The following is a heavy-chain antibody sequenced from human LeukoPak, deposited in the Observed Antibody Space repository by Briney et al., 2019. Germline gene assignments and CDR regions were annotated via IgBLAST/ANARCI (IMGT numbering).Heavy chain of an antibody. V-gene: IGHV3-23*01. Sequence: PGGSLRLSCAASGFTFSSYAMSWVRQAPGKGLEWVSAISGSGGSTYYADSVKGRFTISRDNSKNTLYLQMNSLRAEDTAVYYCARDNYDFWSGYPRRPEEPYYYYYYGMDVWGQGTTVTVSS. J-gene: IGHJ6*02. CDR3: ARDNYDFWSGYPRRPEEPYYYYYYGMDV. CDR2: ISGSGGST. D-gene: IGHD3-3*01. CDR1: GFTFSSYA.